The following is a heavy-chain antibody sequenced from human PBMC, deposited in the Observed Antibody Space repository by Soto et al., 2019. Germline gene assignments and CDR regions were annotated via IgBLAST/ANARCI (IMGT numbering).Heavy chain of an antibody. Sequence: GASVKVSCKVSGYVLAELSMHWVRQAPGKGLEWMGGFDPQHGETIYAQKFQGRVTMTEDTSTDTAYMELSSLRSDDTAVYYCASDPLRCFDLSSWGQGTMVTVSS. J-gene: IGHJ3*01. CDR2: FDPQHGET. CDR1: GYVLAELS. CDR3: ASDPLRCFDLSS. V-gene: IGHV1-24*01. D-gene: IGHD3-9*01.